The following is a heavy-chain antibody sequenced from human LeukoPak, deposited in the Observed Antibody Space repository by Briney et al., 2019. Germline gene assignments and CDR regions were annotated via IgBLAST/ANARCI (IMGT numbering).Heavy chain of an antibody. D-gene: IGHD1-7*01. Sequence: GGSLRLSCAVSGFTFSDFWMNWVRQAPGKELEWVASINQNGGENYYVDSVKGRFTVSRDNPRNSLYLQMSSLRAEDTAVYYRARDGTAPSLYFDLWGQGALVTVSS. J-gene: IGHJ4*03. CDR3: ARDGTAPSLYFDL. CDR2: INQNGGEN. CDR1: GFTFSDFW. V-gene: IGHV3-7*01.